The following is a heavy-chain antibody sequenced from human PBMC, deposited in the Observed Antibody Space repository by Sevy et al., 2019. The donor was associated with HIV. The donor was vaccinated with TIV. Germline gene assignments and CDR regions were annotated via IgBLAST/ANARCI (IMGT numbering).Heavy chain of an antibody. CDR1: GFTFSNAW. Sequence: GGSLRLSCAASGFTFSNAWMSWVRQAPGKGLEWVGRIKSKTDGGTTDYAAPVKGNFTISREDSKNTLYLQMNSLKTEDTAVYYCTTVATVVTPHYWGQGTLVTVSS. CDR2: IKSKTDGGTT. J-gene: IGHJ4*02. D-gene: IGHD4-17*01. CDR3: TTVATVVTPHY. V-gene: IGHV3-15*01.